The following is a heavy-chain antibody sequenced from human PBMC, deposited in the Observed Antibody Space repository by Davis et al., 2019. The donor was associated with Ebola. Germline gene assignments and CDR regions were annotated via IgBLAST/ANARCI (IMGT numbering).Heavy chain of an antibody. D-gene: IGHD3-16*01. CDR3: AIGRGIFDY. Sequence: GGSLTLSCAASGFTFSSSSMNLVRQAPGKELEWVSSISSSSYIYYADSVKGRFTISRDNAKNSLYLQMNSLRAEDTAVYYCAIGRGIFDYWGQGTLVTVSS. CDR1: GFTFSSSS. J-gene: IGHJ4*02. CDR2: ISSSSYI. V-gene: IGHV3-21*01.